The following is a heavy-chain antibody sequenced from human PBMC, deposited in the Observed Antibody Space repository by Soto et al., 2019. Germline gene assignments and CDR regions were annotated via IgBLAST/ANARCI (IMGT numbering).Heavy chain of an antibody. D-gene: IGHD6-6*01. CDR2: SNAANGNT. CDR1: GYPFSSYV. Sequence: QVQLVQSGAEVKKPGASVKVSCKASGYPFSSYVMHWVRQAPGQGLEWMGWSNAANGNTKYSQKVQGSVTISRDTSAGTAYMELGSLKSEDTAVYYCAREYSSSSGRTFDYWGQGTLVTVSS. V-gene: IGHV1-3*01. J-gene: IGHJ4*02. CDR3: AREYSSSSGRTFDY.